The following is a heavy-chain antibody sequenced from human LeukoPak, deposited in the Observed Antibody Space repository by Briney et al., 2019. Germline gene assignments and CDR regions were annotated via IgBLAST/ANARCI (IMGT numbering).Heavy chain of an antibody. CDR2: ISGYNGHT. D-gene: IGHD1-20*01. CDR3: AKSSTHRYNWKSGQLHDTFDI. J-gene: IGHJ3*02. V-gene: IGHV1-18*01. Sequence: GASVKVSCKASGYTFTSYGISWVRQAPGQGLEWMGWISGYNGHTNYAQKLQGRVTMTTDKSTSTAYMELRSLRSDDTAVYYCAKSSTHRYNWKSGQLHDTFDIWSQGTMVTVSS. CDR1: GYTFTSYG.